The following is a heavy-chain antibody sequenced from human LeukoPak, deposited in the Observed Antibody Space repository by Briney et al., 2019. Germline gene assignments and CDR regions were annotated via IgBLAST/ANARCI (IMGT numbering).Heavy chain of an antibody. D-gene: IGHD3-3*01. CDR3: ERGPYYDFWSGYYGDGYFDY. V-gene: IGHV3-48*01. CDR1: GFTFSSYS. J-gene: IGHJ4*02. Sequence: GGSLRLSCAASGFTFSSYSMNWVRQAPGKGLEWVSYISSSSSTIYYADSVKGRFTISRDNAKNSLYLQMTSLRAEDTAVYYCERGPYYDFWSGYYGDGYFDYWGQGTLVTVSS. CDR2: ISSSSSTI.